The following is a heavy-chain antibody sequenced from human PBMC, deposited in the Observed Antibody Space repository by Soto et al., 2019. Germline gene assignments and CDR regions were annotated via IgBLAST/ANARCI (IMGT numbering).Heavy chain of an antibody. D-gene: IGHD6-19*01. V-gene: IGHV3-30-3*01. J-gene: IGHJ1*01. CDR1: GFTFSSYA. CDR2: ISYDGSNK. Sequence: QVQLVESGGGVVQPGRSLRLSCAASGFTFSSYAMHWVRQAPGKGLEWVAVISYDGSNKYSADSVKGRFTISRENSKXXXXXXXXXXXXXXXXXXXXXXXXXQWLNNXXEYFQHWGQGTLVTVSS. CDR3: XXXXXQWLNNXXEYFQH.